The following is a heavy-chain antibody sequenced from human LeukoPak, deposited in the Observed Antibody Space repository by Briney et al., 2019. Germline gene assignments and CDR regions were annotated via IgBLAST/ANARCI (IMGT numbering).Heavy chain of an antibody. Sequence: ASVKVSCKASGYTFTSYAMNWVRQAPGQGLEWMGWINTNTGNPTYAQGFTGRFVFSLDTSVSTAYLQISSLKAEDTAVYYCARDLLPITMIVDRYFDYWGQGTLVTVSS. D-gene: IGHD3-22*01. CDR2: INTNTGNP. CDR3: ARDLLPITMIVDRYFDY. V-gene: IGHV7-4-1*02. J-gene: IGHJ4*02. CDR1: GYTFTSYA.